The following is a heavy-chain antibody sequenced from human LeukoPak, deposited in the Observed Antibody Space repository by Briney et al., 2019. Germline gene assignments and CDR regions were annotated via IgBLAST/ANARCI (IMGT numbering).Heavy chain of an antibody. V-gene: IGHV3-23*01. CDR3: AKDIYGDYVPGAFDI. J-gene: IGHJ3*02. CDR2: IRGSGGST. CDR1: GFTFSSYA. Sequence: GGSLRLSCAASGFTFSSYAMSWVRQAPGKGLEWVSAIRGSGGSTYYADSVKGRFTISRDNSKNTLYLQMNSLRAEDTAVYYCAKDIYGDYVPGAFDIWGQGTMVTVSS. D-gene: IGHD4-17*01.